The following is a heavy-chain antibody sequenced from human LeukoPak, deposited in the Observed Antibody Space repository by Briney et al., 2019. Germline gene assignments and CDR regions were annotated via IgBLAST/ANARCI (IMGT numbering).Heavy chain of an antibody. CDR3: ARESGSYDSPYYYMDV. D-gene: IGHD1-26*01. CDR2: ISSSSSYI. CDR1: GFTFSSYE. J-gene: IGHJ6*03. V-gene: IGHV3-21*01. Sequence: GGSLRLSCAASGFTFSSYEMTWVRQAPGKGLEWVSSISSSSSYIYYADSVKGRFTISRDNAKNSLYLQMNSLRAEDTAVYYCARESGSYDSPYYYMDVWGKGTTVTVSS.